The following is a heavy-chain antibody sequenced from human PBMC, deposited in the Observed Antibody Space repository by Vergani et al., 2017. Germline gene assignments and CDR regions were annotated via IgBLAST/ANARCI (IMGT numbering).Heavy chain of an antibody. CDR1: GFTFIMHA. Sequence: EVQLLESGGDLVQPGGSLRLSCAASGFTFIMHAMSWVRQAPGKGLEWVSTLSASDRRTHYADSVKGRFTISRDISKNTLFLHMNSLRPEDTAVYYCARSQGDYWYFDLWGPGSLVTVSS. V-gene: IGHV3-23*01. CDR2: LSASDRRT. D-gene: IGHD2-21*01. J-gene: IGHJ2*01. CDR3: ARSQGDYWYFDL.